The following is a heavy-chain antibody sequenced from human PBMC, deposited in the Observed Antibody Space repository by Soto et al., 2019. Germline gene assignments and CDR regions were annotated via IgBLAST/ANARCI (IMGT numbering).Heavy chain of an antibody. D-gene: IGHD3-16*02. CDR1: GYTFTSYG. V-gene: IGHV1-18*01. J-gene: IGHJ4*02. CDR3: ARVIMITFGGVIVGVDY. Sequence: QVQLVQSGAEVKKPGASVKVSCKASGYTFTSYGISWVRQAPGQGHEWMGWISAYNGNTNYAQKLQGRVTMTTDTSTSTAYMELRSLRSDDTAVYYCARVIMITFGGVIVGVDYWGQGTLVTVSS. CDR2: ISAYNGNT.